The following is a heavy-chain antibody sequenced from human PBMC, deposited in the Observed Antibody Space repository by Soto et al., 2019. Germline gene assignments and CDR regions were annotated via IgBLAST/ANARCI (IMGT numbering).Heavy chain of an antibody. CDR2: ISYDGTNK. CDR1: GFTFSTYG. D-gene: IGHD2-2*01. J-gene: IGHJ6*04. V-gene: IGHV3-30*18. CDR3: AKSPAWYQLPDV. Sequence: GGSLRLSCAASGFTFSTYGMHWVRQTPGKGLEWVAVISYDGTNKFYSDSVKGRFTISRDNFKNTLTLQMNSLRADGTAFYYCAKSPAWYQLPDVWGKAPTVTVSS.